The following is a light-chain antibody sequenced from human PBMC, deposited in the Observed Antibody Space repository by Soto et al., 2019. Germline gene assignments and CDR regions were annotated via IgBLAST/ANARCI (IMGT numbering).Light chain of an antibody. CDR2: GAS. CDR1: QIVNNK. V-gene: IGKV3-15*01. Sequence: EIVMTQSPATLSVSPGEGATLFCRASQIVNNKLAWYQQQPGQAPRLLIYGASTRAAAIPDRFSGSGSGTEFTLTISSLQPEDFAIYYCQQYNSWPRTFGQGTKVDIK. J-gene: IGKJ1*01. CDR3: QQYNSWPRT.